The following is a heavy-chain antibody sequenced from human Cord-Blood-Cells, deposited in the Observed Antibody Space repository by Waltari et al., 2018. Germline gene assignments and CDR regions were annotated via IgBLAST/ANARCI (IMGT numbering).Heavy chain of an antibody. CDR1: GGSISSSSYY. CDR3: ASLYSSSSDY. D-gene: IGHD6-6*01. Sequence: QLQLQESGPGLVKPSETLSLTCTVSGGSISSSSYYWGWIRQPPGKGLEWIGSIYYSGSTSYNPSLKSRVNISVDTSKNQFSLKLSSVTAADTAVYYCASLYSSSSDYWGQGTLVTVSS. V-gene: IGHV4-39*01. CDR2: IYYSGST. J-gene: IGHJ4*02.